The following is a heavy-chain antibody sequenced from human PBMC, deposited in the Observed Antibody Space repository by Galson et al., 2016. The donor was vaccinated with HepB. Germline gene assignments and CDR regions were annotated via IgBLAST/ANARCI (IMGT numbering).Heavy chain of an antibody. J-gene: IGHJ6*04. D-gene: IGHD2-8*01. CDR3: VQGCTAPAV. CDR1: GFTFRNYG. CDR2: ISRSGDST. V-gene: IGHV3-23*01. Sequence: SLRLSCAASGFTFRNYGMTWVRQAPGKGLEVVSSISRSGDSTDYADSVKGRFTISRDNSKNTLSLQMNSLTADDTAIYYCVQGCTAPAVWGKGTTVTVSS.